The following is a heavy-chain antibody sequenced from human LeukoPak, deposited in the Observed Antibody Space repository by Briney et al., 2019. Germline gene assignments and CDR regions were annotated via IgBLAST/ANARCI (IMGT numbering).Heavy chain of an antibody. D-gene: IGHD6-13*01. J-gene: IGHJ4*02. Sequence: SVKVSCKASGGTFSSYAISWVRQAPGQGLEWMGGIIPIFGTANYAQKFQGRVTITTDESTSTAYMELSSLRSEDTAVFYCARGNPGSYSSSWFVFDYWGQGTLVTVSS. V-gene: IGHV1-69*05. CDR2: IIPIFGTA. CDR3: ARGNPGSYSSSWFVFDY. CDR1: GGTFSSYA.